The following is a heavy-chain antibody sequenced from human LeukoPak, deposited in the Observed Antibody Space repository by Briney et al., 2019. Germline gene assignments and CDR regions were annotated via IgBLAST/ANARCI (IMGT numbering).Heavy chain of an antibody. Sequence: GGSLRLSCAASGFTFSSYGMHWVRQAPGKGLEWVAVIWYDGSNKYYADSVKGRFTISRDNSKNTLYLQMNSLRAEDTAVYYCARDKGLAYYYDSSGYYYVFDYWGQGTLVTVSS. CDR3: ARDKGLAYYYDSSGYYYVFDY. CDR2: IWYDGSNK. V-gene: IGHV3-33*01. CDR1: GFTFSSYG. J-gene: IGHJ4*02. D-gene: IGHD3-22*01.